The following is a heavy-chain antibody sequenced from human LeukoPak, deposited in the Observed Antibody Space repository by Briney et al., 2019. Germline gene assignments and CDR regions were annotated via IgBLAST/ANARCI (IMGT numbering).Heavy chain of an antibody. CDR2: IYYSGST. D-gene: IGHD1-26*01. V-gene: IGHV4-59*01. J-gene: IGHJ4*02. CDR1: GGSISSYY. Sequence: PSETLSLTCTVSGGSISSYYWSWIRQPPGKGLEWIGYIYYSGSTNYNPSLKSRVTISVDTSKNQFSLKLSSVTAADTAVYYCARGYSGSYHIFDYWGQGTLVTVSS. CDR3: ARGYSGSYHIFDY.